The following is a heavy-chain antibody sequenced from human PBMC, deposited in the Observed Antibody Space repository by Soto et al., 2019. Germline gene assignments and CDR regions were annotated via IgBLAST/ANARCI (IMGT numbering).Heavy chain of an antibody. D-gene: IGHD1-26*01. CDR3: ARDEGGSYVY. CDR1: GFTFSEYY. Sequence: EVQLVESGGGLVQPGGSLRLSCAASGFTFSEYYMDWVRQAPGKGLEWVGRARNKANSYATEYVASVKDRFTISRDESKSTLYLQLSSLKTEDTAVYYCARDEGGSYVYWGQGPLVTVSS. CDR2: ARNKANSYAT. J-gene: IGHJ4*02. V-gene: IGHV3-72*01.